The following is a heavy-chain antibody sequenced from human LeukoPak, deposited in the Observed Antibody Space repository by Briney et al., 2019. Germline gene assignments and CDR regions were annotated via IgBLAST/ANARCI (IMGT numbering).Heavy chain of an antibody. D-gene: IGHD3-10*01. CDR1: GGSISSYY. J-gene: IGHJ4*02. V-gene: IGHV4-59*01. CDR3: ARDPDYGSGNYYQHFDY. CDR2: IYYSGST. Sequence: SETLSLTCTVSGGSISSYYWNWIRQPPGKGLEWIGYIYYSGSTNYNPSLRSRVTISVDTSKNQFSLKLSSVTAADTAVYYCARDPDYGSGNYYQHFDYWGQGTLVTVSS.